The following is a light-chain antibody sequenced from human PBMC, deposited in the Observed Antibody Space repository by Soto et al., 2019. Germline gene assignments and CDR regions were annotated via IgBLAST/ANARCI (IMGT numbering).Light chain of an antibody. V-gene: IGLV2-14*01. Sequence: QSALTQPASVSASPGQSITISCTGTRNDVGLYNYVSWYQHHPGNAPKLIIYGVSDRTSGVSNRFSGSKSGNTASLTISGLQAEDEADYYCTSYTTTTLEVFGTGTKLTVL. CDR2: GVS. CDR3: TSYTTTTLEV. J-gene: IGLJ1*01. CDR1: RNDVGLYNY.